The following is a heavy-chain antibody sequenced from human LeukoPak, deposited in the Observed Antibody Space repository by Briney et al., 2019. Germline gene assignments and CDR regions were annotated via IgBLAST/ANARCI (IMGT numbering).Heavy chain of an antibody. Sequence: PSETLSLTCAVYGGSFSGYYWSWIRQPPGKGPEWIGEINHSGSTNYNPSLKSRVTISVDTSKNQFSLKLSSVTAADTAVYYCARDWGVATIFSWFDPWGQGTLVTVSS. J-gene: IGHJ5*02. CDR1: GGSFSGYY. V-gene: IGHV4-34*01. CDR2: INHSGST. CDR3: ARDWGVATIFSWFDP. D-gene: IGHD5-12*01.